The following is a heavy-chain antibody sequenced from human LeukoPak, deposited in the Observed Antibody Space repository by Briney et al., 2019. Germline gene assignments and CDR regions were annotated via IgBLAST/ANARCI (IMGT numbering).Heavy chain of an antibody. CDR1: GYTLTRYY. V-gene: IGHV1-2*02. J-gene: IGHJ4*02. D-gene: IGHD1-1*01. CDR3: ATDSPTNWNLDY. Sequence: GASVKVSCKASGYTLTRYYMHWVRQAPGQGLEWMGWINPNSGGTNYAQKFQGRVTMTRDTSLSTAYVELSSLRSEDTAVYYCATDSPTNWNLDYGGQGTLVTVSS. CDR2: INPNSGGT.